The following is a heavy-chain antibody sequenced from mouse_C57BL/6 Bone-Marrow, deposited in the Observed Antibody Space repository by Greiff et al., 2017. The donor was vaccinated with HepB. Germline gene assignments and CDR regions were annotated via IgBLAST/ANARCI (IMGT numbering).Heavy chain of an antibody. CDR1: GFTFSDYY. CDR2: ISNGGGST. CDR3: ARRGLRLYFDY. V-gene: IGHV5-12*01. J-gene: IGHJ2*01. D-gene: IGHD2-2*01. Sequence: EVMLVESGGGLVQPGGSLKLSCAASGFTFSDYYMYWVRQTPEKRLEWVAYISNGGGSTYYPDTVKGRFTISRDNAKNTLYLQMSRLKSEDTAMYYCARRGLRLYFDYWGQGTTLTVSS.